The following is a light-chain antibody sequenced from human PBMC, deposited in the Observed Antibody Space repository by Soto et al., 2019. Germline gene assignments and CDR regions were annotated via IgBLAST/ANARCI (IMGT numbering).Light chain of an antibody. CDR3: QQLNNWPLT. V-gene: IGKV3-15*01. J-gene: IGKJ4*01. CDR1: QSVSSN. CDR2: GAS. Sequence: EIVMTQSPATLSVSPGERATRSCRASQSVSSNLAWYQQKPGQAPRLLIYGASTRATGIPARFSGSGSGTECTLTISSLQSEDVAVYYCQQLNNWPLTFGGGTKVDIK.